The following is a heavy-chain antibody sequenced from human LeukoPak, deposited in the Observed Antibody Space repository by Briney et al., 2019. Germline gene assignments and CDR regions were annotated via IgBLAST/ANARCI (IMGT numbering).Heavy chain of an antibody. J-gene: IGHJ5*02. Sequence: GASVKVSCKAPGYTFTGYYMHWVRQAPGQGLEWMGWINPNSGGTNYAQKFQGRVTMTRDTSISTAYMELSRLRSDDTAVYYCARAAVRGQSGNWFDPWGQGTLVTVSS. CDR1: GYTFTGYY. V-gene: IGHV1-2*02. D-gene: IGHD3-10*01. CDR2: INPNSGGT. CDR3: ARAAVRGQSGNWFDP.